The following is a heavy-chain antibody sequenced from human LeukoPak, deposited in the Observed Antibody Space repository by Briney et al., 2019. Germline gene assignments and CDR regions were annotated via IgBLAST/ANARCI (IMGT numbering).Heavy chain of an antibody. V-gene: IGHV3-23*01. J-gene: IGHJ4*02. CDR3: ATYRQVLLPFES. D-gene: IGHD2-8*02. CDR2: INGSGDRK. CDR1: GFTFSSYE. Sequence: GGSLRLSCAASGFTFSSYEMNWVRQAPGKGLEWVSTINGSGDRKYYTDSVKGRFTISRVSSENTLYLQMNSLRAEDTAIYYCATYRQVLLPFESWGQGTLVTVSS.